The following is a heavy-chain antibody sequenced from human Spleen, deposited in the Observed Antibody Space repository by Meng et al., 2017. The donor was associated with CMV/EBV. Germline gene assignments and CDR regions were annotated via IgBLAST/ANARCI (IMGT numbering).Heavy chain of an antibody. CDR2: TYYSGGT. J-gene: IGHJ4*02. CDR1: GGSISTYY. D-gene: IGHD4-23*01. V-gene: IGHV4-59*12. Sequence: SETLSLTCTVSGGSISTYYWTWIRQHPGKDLEWIGYTYYSGGTYYNPSLKSRVTISVDTSKNQFSLKLSSVTAADTAVYYCARGVNYGGNSGRDLAFSFDYWGQGTLVTVSS. CDR3: ARGVNYGGNSGRDLAFSFDY.